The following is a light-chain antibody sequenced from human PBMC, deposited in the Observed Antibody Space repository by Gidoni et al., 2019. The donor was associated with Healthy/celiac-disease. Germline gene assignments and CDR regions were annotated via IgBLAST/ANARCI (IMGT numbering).Light chain of an antibody. CDR2: GAS. J-gene: IGKJ3*01. CDR1: QSVSSSY. Sequence: EIVLTQSPGTLSLSPGARATRSCRASQSVSSSYLAWYQQKPGQAPRLLIYGASSRATGIPDRFSGSGSGTDFTLTISRLEPEDFAVYYCQQYGSSPLTFGPGTKVDIK. V-gene: IGKV3-20*01. CDR3: QQYGSSPLT.